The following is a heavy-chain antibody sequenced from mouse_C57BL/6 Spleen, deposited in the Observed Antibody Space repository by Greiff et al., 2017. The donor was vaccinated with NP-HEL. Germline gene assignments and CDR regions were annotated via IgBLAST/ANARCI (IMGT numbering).Heavy chain of an antibody. J-gene: IGHJ4*01. CDR1: GFSFNTYA. CDR3: VRSDYDGHYYAMDY. Sequence: EVKLEESGGGLVQPKGSLKLSCAASGFSFNTYAMNWVRQAPGKGLEWVARIRSKSNNYATYYADSVKDRFTISRDDSESMLYLQMNNLKTEDTAMYYCVRSDYDGHYYAMDYWGQGTSVTVSS. V-gene: IGHV10-1*01. CDR2: IRSKSNNYAT. D-gene: IGHD2-4*01.